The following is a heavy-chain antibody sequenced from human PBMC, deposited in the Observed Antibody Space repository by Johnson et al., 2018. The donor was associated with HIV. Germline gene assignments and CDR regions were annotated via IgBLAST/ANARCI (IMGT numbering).Heavy chain of an antibody. CDR2: ISWNSGSI. Sequence: LLVESGGGLVQPGRSLRLSCAASGFTFDDYAMHWVRQAPGKGLEWVSGISWNSGSIGYADSVKGRFTISRDNAKNSLYLQMNSLRAEDTALYYCAKDMSVGASPVACDIWGQGTMVTVSS. D-gene: IGHD1-26*01. CDR3: AKDMSVGASPVACDI. CDR1: GFTFDDYA. J-gene: IGHJ3*02. V-gene: IGHV3-9*01.